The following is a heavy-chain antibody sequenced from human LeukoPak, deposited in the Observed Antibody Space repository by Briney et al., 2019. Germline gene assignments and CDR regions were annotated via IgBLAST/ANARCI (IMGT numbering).Heavy chain of an antibody. CDR2: INHSGST. Sequence: PSETLSLTCAVYGGSFSGYYWSWIRQPPGKGLEWIGEINHSGSTNYNPSLKSRVTISVDTSKNQFSLKLSSVTAADTAVYYCARGASGAAAGTPLDYWGQGTLVTVSS. V-gene: IGHV4-34*01. CDR3: ARGASGAAAGTPLDY. CDR1: GGSFSGYY. J-gene: IGHJ4*02. D-gene: IGHD6-13*01.